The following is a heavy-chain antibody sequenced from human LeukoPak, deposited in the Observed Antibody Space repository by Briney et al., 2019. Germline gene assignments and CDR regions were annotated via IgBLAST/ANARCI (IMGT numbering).Heavy chain of an antibody. CDR2: IKRDGSEK. D-gene: IGHD6-19*01. Sequence: GGSLRLSCAASVFTFSSYWMSWVRQAPGKGLEWVANIKRDGSEKYYVDSVKGRFTISRDNAKNSLYLQMNSLRAEDTAVYYCGLGGWLDYWGQGTLVTVSS. J-gene: IGHJ4*02. CDR1: VFTFSSYW. CDR3: GLGGWLDY. V-gene: IGHV3-7*01.